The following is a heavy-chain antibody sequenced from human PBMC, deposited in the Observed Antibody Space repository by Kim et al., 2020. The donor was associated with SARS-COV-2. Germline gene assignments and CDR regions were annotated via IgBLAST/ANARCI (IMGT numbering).Heavy chain of an antibody. D-gene: IGHD4-17*01. V-gene: IGHV4-61*01. CDR1: GGSVSSGSYY. CDR3: ARVYGDYGTNWFDP. CDR2: IYYSGST. J-gene: IGHJ5*02. Sequence: SETLSHTCTVSGGSVSSGSYYWSWIRQPPGKGLEWIGYIYYSGSTNYNPSLKSRVTISVDTSKNQFSLKLSSVTAADTAVYYCARVYGDYGTNWFDPWGQGTLVTVSS.